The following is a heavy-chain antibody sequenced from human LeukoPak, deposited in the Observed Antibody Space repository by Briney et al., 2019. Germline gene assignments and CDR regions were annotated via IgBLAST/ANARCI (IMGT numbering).Heavy chain of an antibody. D-gene: IGHD2-2*03. Sequence: SETLSLTCTVSGGSISSYYWSWIRQPAGKGLEWIGRIYTSGSTNYNPSLKSPVTMSVDTSKNPFSLKLSSVTAADTAVYYCARLGIVVVPAAISAGQDYYYYYYMDVWGKGTTVTVSS. V-gene: IGHV4-4*07. CDR2: IYTSGST. CDR1: GGSISSYY. J-gene: IGHJ6*03. CDR3: ARLGIVVVPAAISAGQDYYYYYYMDV.